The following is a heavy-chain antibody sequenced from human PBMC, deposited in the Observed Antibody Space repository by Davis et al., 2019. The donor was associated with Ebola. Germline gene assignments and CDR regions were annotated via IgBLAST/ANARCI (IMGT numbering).Heavy chain of an antibody. J-gene: IGHJ3*02. V-gene: IGHV1-69*13. CDR1: GYTFTSYG. CDR2: IIPIFGTA. D-gene: IGHD2-2*02. Sequence: AASVKVSCKASGYTFTSYGISWVRQAPGQGLEWMGGIIPIFGTANYAQKFQGRVTITADESTSTAYMELSSLRSEDTAVYYCARDIPTIRPLLGDRDAFDIWGQGTMVTVSS. CDR3: ARDIPTIRPLLGDRDAFDI.